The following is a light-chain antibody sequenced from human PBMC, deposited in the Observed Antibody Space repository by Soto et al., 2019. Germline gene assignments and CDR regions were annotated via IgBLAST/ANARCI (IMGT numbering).Light chain of an antibody. CDR3: QQRRDWWT. CDR2: DAS. V-gene: IGKV3-11*01. Sequence: IVVTQSPARRFLSPGESATLAWRASKSVSSSLAWYQQRPGQAPRLLIYDASNRATGIPARVSGSGSGTDFTLTISSLEPEDSAVYYCQQRRDWWTFGQGTKVDIK. J-gene: IGKJ1*01. CDR1: KSVSSS.